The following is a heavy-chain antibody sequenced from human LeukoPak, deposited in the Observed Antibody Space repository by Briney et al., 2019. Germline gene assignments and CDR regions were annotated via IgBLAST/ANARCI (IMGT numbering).Heavy chain of an antibody. CDR3: THQAYYYNVDV. J-gene: IGHJ6*04. CDR1: GLTFSVSA. CDR2: IKTKADNYAT. V-gene: IGHV3-73*01. Sequence: GGSLRLSCSASGLTFSVSAIHWVRQASGKGLEWVGRIKTKADNYATAYAASVKGRFTISRDDSTNTAYLQMNSLKAEDTAVYYSTHQAYYYNVDVWGKGTTVTVSS.